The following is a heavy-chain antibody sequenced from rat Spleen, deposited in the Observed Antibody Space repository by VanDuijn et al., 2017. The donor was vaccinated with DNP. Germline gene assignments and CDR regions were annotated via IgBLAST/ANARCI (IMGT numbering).Heavy chain of an antibody. CDR3: SRYGGYSALDA. V-gene: IGHV2-19*01. J-gene: IGHJ4*01. CDR1: SFSLTDYS. Sequence: QVQLKESGPGLVQPSQTLSLTCTVSSFSLTDYSVHWVRQPPGKVLEWIAAISSGGSTYYNSALKSRLSISRDTSKSQVFLKMNSLQTEDTAIYYCSRYGGYSALDAWGQGTSVTVSS. D-gene: IGHD1-11*01. CDR2: ISSGGST.